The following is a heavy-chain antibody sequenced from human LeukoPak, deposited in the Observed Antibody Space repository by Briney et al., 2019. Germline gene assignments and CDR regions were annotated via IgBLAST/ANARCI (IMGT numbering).Heavy chain of an antibody. CDR1: GFSFSNYN. D-gene: IGHD2-15*01. V-gene: IGHV3-48*02. CDR2: ISSSNTI. Sequence: GGSLRLSCAASGFSFSNYNMNWVRQAPGKGLEWISHISSSNTIYYADSVKGRFTISRDNAKNSLYLQMNSLGDEDTAVYYCARKLGYIDCWGQGTLVTVSS. CDR3: ARKLGYIDC. J-gene: IGHJ4*02.